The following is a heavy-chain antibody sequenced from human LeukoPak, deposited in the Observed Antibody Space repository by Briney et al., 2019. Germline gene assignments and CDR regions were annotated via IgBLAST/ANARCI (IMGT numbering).Heavy chain of an antibody. CDR3: ARGYYYDSSGYPRYHFDY. CDR1: GFTFSSYA. CDR2: ISHDGSNK. V-gene: IGHV3-30*04. D-gene: IGHD3-22*01. Sequence: GGSLRLSCAASGFTFSSYAMHWVRQAPGKGLEWVAVISHDGSNKYYADSVKGRFTISRDNSKNTLYLQMNSLRAEDTAVYYCARGYYYDSSGYPRYHFDYWGQGTLVTVSS. J-gene: IGHJ4*02.